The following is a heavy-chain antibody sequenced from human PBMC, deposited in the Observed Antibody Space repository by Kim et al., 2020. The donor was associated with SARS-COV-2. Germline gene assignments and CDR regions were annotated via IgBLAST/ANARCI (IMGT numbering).Heavy chain of an antibody. CDR2: VYHNGDT. Sequence: SETLSLTCTVSGDSVSTSAYYWSWIRQSPGKRLEWIGYVYHNGDTIYNPSLKSRFTILVDTSKNQFSLRLNSVTAADTAVYHCAKETQKGTFYFDQWGQGTLVSVSS. CDR1: GDSVSTSAYY. J-gene: IGHJ4*02. V-gene: IGHV4-61*08. CDR3: AKETQKGTFYFDQ. D-gene: IGHD1-1*01.